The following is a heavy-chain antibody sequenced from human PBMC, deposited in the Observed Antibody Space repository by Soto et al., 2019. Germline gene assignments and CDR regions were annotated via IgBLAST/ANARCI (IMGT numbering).Heavy chain of an antibody. CDR1: GGSISSYY. CDR3: ARLPSGYDSVY. J-gene: IGHJ4*02. CDR2: IYYSGST. Sequence: SETLSLTCTVSGGSISSYYWSWIRQPPGKGLEWIGYIYYSGSTNYNPSLKSRDTISVDTSKNQFSLKLSSVTAADTAVYYCARLPSGYDSVYWGQGTLVTVSS. D-gene: IGHD5-12*01. V-gene: IGHV4-59*01.